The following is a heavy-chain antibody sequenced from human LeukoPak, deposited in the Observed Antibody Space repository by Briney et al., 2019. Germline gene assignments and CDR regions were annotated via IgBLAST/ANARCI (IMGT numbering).Heavy chain of an antibody. V-gene: IGHV3-7*01. CDR3: AELGITMIGGV. Sequence: QPGGSLRLSCAASGFTFSSYWMSWVRQAPGKGLEWVANIKQDGSEKYYVDPVKGRFTISRDNAKNSLYLQMNSLRAEDTAVYYCAELGITMIGGVWGKGTTVTISS. CDR1: GFTFSSYW. D-gene: IGHD3-10*02. CDR2: IKQDGSEK. J-gene: IGHJ6*04.